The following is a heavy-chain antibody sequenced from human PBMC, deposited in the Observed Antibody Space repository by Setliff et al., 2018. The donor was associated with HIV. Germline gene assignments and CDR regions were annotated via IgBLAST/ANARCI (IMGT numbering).Heavy chain of an antibody. CDR2: INPSGGST. D-gene: IGHD2-8*01. V-gene: IGHV1-46*01. J-gene: IGHJ3*02. CDR1: GYIFTNYY. CDR3: ARRPSGYCTNGVCPTGGAFDI. Sequence: GASVKVSCKASGYIFTNYYIHWVRQAPGQGLEWMGIINPSGGSTTYAQKFQGRVTITADTSTDTAYMELSSLRSEDTAVYYCARRPSGYCTNGVCPTGGAFDIWGQGTMVTVSS.